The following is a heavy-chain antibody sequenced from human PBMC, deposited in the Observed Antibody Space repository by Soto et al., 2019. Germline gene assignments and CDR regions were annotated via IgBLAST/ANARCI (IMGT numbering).Heavy chain of an antibody. CDR2: IYYSGST. CDR1: GGSISSGGYY. CDR3: ARSSPVVTAP. J-gene: IGHJ5*02. D-gene: IGHD2-21*02. Sequence: QVQLQESGPGLVKPSQTLSLTCTVSGGSISSGGYYWSWIRQHPGKGLEWIGYIYYSGSTYYNPTLKSRITIPVDTSKNQFSLKLSSVTAADTAVYYCARSSPVVTAPWGQGTLVTVSS. V-gene: IGHV4-31*03.